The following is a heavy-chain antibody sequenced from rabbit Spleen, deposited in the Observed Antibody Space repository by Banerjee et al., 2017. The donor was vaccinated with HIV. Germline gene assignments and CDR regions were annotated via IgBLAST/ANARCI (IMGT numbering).Heavy chain of an antibody. CDR1: GFSFSNKAV. J-gene: IGHJ6*01. CDR3: ARDTSSSFSSYGMDL. Sequence: QSLEESGGDLVKPEASLTLTCTASGFSFSNKAVMCWVRQAPGKGLEWIACINAVTGKAVYASWAKGRFTFSKTSSTTVTLQMTSLTVADTATYFCARDTSSSFSSYGMDLWGQGTLVTVS. V-gene: IGHV1S40*01. CDR2: INAVTGKA. D-gene: IGHD1-1*01.